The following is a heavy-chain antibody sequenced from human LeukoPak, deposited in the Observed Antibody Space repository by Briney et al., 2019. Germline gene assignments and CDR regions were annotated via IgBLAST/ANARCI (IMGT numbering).Heavy chain of an antibody. CDR3: AKDRPNYYETNGHYYRRDGDY. D-gene: IGHD3-16*01. CDR1: GFTFYIYS. CDR2: MCGSAGCT. V-gene: IGHV3-23*01. J-gene: IGHJ4*02. Sequence: GGSLRLSCAASGFTFYIYSMSWVRQAPGKGLEWVASMCGSAGCTYYADSVKGRFTISRDNSKKILYLQMNSLRAEDTAIYYCAKDRPNYYETNGHYYRRDGDYWGQGTLVTVSS.